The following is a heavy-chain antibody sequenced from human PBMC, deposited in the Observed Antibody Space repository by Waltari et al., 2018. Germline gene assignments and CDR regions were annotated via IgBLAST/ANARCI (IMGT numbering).Heavy chain of an antibody. CDR2: ISNTGNTI. J-gene: IGHJ4*02. V-gene: IGHV3-11*01. Sequence: QVQLVESGGALVKPGGSLRLSCTASGFTFSASYMTWVRQAPGKGLEWISYISNTGNTIYSAESVRGRFFISRDNAQNSLFLQMNSLSAEDTAVYYCAREYGLRGTTLTTGYWGQGTLVTVSS. CDR1: GFTFSASY. D-gene: IGHD4-4*01. CDR3: AREYGLRGTTLTTGY.